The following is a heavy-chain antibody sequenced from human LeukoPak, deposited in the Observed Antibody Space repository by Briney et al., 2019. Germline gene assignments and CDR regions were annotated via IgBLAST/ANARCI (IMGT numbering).Heavy chain of an antibody. D-gene: IGHD7-27*01. J-gene: IGHJ5*02. V-gene: IGHV4-39*07. CDR2: IYYSGST. Sequence: PSETLSLTCTVSGGSISSSSYYWGWIRQPPGKGLEWIGSIYYSGSTNYNPSLKSRVTISVDTSKNQFSLKLSSVTAADTAVYYCARPNWGPLSWFDPWGQGTLVTVSS. CDR1: GGSISSSSYY. CDR3: ARPNWGPLSWFDP.